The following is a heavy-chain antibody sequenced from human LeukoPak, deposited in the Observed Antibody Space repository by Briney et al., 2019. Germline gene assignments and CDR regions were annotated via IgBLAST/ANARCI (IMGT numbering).Heavy chain of an antibody. V-gene: IGHV4-39*01. D-gene: IGHD3-10*01. Sequence: SETLSLTCTVSGGSISSYYWGWIRQPPGKGLECIGSIYYSGSTYYKSSLKSRVAMSVDTSKNQFSLKLSSVTAADTAVYYCARHSDYYYMIRGPFDPWSQGTLVTVSS. J-gene: IGHJ5*02. CDR1: GGSISSYY. CDR3: ARHSDYYYMIRGPFDP. CDR2: IYYSGST.